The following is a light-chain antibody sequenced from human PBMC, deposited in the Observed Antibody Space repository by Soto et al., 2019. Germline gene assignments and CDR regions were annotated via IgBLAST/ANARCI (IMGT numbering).Light chain of an antibody. CDR2: GAS. CDR1: QSVSTY. J-gene: IGKJ2*01. Sequence: EIVMTQSPATLSVSLGDRATLSCRASQSVSTYLAWYQQKPGQAPRLLIYGASTRATGIPARFSGSGSETDFTLTISSLQSEDFAVYYCQQYDSWPPSYTFGQGTKREIK. V-gene: IGKV3-15*01. CDR3: QQYDSWPPSYT.